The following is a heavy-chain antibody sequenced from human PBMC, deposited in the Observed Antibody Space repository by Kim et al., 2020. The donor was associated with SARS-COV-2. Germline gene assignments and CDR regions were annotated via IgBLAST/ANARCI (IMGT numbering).Heavy chain of an antibody. V-gene: IGHV3-21*04. J-gene: IGHJ6*02. CDR2: ISSSSSYI. CDR1: GFTFSSYS. CDR3: ARPVGATNHYYYGMDV. Sequence: GGSLRLSCAASGFTFSSYSMNWVRQAPGKGLEWVSSISSSSSYIYYADSVKGRFTISRDNAKNSLYLQMNSLRAEDTAVYYCARPVGATNHYYYGMDVWGQGTTVTVSS. D-gene: IGHD1-26*01.